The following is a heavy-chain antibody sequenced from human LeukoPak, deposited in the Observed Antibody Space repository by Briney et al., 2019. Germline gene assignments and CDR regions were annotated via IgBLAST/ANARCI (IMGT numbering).Heavy chain of an antibody. J-gene: IGHJ4*02. V-gene: IGHV3-21*01. Sequence: GGSLRPSCAASGFTLSVYHMNWVRQAPGKGLEWVSSISSSSSYIYYADSVKGRFTISRDNAKNSLYLQMNSLRAEDTAVYYCAREGQQLAFDYWGQGTLVTVSS. CDR2: ISSSSSYI. CDR1: GFTLSVYH. D-gene: IGHD6-13*01. CDR3: AREGQQLAFDY.